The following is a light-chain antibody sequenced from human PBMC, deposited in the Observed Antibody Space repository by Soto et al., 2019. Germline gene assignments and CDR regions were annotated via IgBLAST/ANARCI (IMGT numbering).Light chain of an antibody. V-gene: IGLV2-23*02. Sequence: QSALTQPASVSGSPGQSITISCTGTSSDVGSYNLVSWYQQHPGKAPTLMIYEVSKRPSGVSNRFSGSKSGNTASLTISGLQDEDEADYYCCSYAGSSTVVFGGGTQLTVL. CDR2: EVS. J-gene: IGLJ2*01. CDR3: CSYAGSSTVV. CDR1: SSDVGSYNL.